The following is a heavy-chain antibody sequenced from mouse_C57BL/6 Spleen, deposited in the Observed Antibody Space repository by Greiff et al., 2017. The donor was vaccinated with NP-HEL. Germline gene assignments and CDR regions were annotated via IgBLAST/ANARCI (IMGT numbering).Heavy chain of an antibody. V-gene: IGHV1-62-2*01. Sequence: VQLQQSGAELVKPGASVKLSCKASGYTFTEYTIHWVKQRSGQGLAWIGWFYPGSGRITYNEKFKDKATLTADKSSSTVYMELSRVTSEDSAVYFCARHEGPPYYGSTFDYWGQGTTLTVSS. CDR3: ARHEGPPYYGSTFDY. CDR1: GYTFTEYT. CDR2: FYPGSGRI. J-gene: IGHJ2*01. D-gene: IGHD1-1*01.